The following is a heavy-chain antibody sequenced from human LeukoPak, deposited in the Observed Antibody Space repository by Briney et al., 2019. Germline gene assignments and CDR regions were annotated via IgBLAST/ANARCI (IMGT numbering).Heavy chain of an antibody. V-gene: IGHV4-31*03. CDR2: IYYSGST. CDR1: GGSISSGGYF. J-gene: IGHJ4*02. CDR3: ARARSSYYFDY. Sequence: SETLSLTCTVSGGSISSGGYFWTWIRQHPGKGLEWIGYIYYSGSTYYDPSLKSRVTISGDTSKNQFSLKLSSVTAADTAVYYCARARSSYYFDYWGQGTLVTVSS. D-gene: IGHD2-15*01.